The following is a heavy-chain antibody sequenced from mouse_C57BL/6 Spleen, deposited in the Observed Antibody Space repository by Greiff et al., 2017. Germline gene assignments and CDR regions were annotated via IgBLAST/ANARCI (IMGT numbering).Heavy chain of an antibody. CDR3: ARAGYYGYDY. J-gene: IGHJ2*01. CDR1: GYTFTSYW. D-gene: IGHD2-2*01. CDR2: IHPNSGST. Sequence: QVQLQQPGAELVKPGASVKLSCKASGYTFTSYWMHWVKQRPGQGLEWIGMIHPNSGSTNYNEKFKSKATLTVDTSSSTAYMQLSSLTSEDSAVYYCARAGYYGYDYWGQGTTLTVSS. V-gene: IGHV1-64*01.